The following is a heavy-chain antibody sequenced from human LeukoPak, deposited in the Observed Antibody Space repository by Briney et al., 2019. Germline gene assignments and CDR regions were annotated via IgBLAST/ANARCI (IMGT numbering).Heavy chain of an antibody. V-gene: IGHV1-18*04. CDR3: ALVGATAC. CDR1: GYSFTSYW. D-gene: IGHD1-26*01. J-gene: IGHJ4*02. Sequence: GESLQISCKGSGYSFTSYWIGWVRQAPGQGLEWMGWISAYNGNTNYAQKLQGRVTMTTDTSTSTAYMELRSLRSDDTAVYYCALVGATACWGQGTLVTVSS. CDR2: ISAYNGNT.